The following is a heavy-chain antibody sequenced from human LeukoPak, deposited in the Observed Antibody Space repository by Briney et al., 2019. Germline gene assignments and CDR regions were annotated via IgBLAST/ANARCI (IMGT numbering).Heavy chain of an antibody. CDR2: IKGKTDGGTT. CDR1: GFTFSDAW. Sequence: GGSLRLSCAASGFTFSDAWVSWVRQAPGKGLEWVGRIKGKTDGGTTDYAAPVKGRFTISRDDSKNALYLQMNNLKIVDTAVYYCSIDRVHTMIGSYFDSWGQGTLVSVSA. D-gene: IGHD3-22*01. J-gene: IGHJ4*02. V-gene: IGHV3-15*01. CDR3: SIDRVHTMIGSYFDS.